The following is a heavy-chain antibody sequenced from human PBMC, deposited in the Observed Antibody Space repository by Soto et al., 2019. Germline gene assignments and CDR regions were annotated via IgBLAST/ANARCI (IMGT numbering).Heavy chain of an antibody. CDR1: GYTFTSYH. CDR2: INPSGGST. D-gene: IGHD3-10*01. CDR3: ANSGGYYGSYFDY. V-gene: IGHV1-46*01. J-gene: IGHJ4*02. Sequence: ASVTVSCKASGYTFTSYHMHWVRQAPGQGLEWMGIINPSGGSTTYAQKFHGRVTMTSDTSTSTVYMGLSSLRSEDTAVYYCANSGGYYGSYFDYWGQGTLVPVSS.